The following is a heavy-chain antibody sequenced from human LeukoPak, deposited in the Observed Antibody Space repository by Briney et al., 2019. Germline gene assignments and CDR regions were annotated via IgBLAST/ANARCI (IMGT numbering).Heavy chain of an antibody. CDR3: ARQDYDFWSGWDYYYMDV. D-gene: IGHD3-3*01. CDR1: GHTFTGYY. CDR2: INPNSGGT. Sequence: ASVKVSCKASGHTFTGYYMHWVRQAPGQGLEWMGWINPNSGGTNYAQKFQGRVTMTRDTSISTAYMELSRLRSDDTAVYYCARQDYDFWSGWDYYYMDVWGKGTTVTVSS. V-gene: IGHV1-2*02. J-gene: IGHJ6*03.